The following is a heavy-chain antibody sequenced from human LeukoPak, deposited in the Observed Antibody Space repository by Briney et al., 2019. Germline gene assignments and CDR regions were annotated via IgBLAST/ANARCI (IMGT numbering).Heavy chain of an antibody. V-gene: IGHV3-7*01. CDR1: GFTFSSYG. J-gene: IGHJ4*02. D-gene: IGHD5-18*01. CDR2: IKKDGIEK. CDR3: ARDLSGVTGYTYGRGIDY. Sequence: PGGSLRLSCAASGFTFSSYGMHWVRQAPGKGLEWVANIKKDGIEKYYVDSVKGRFTISRDNAKTSLYLQMNSLRAEDTAVYYCARDLSGVTGYTYGRGIDYWGQGTLVTVSS.